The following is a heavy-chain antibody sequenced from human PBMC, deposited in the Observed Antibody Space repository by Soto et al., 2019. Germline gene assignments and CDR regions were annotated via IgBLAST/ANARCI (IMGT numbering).Heavy chain of an antibody. CDR1: GFSFSDYY. V-gene: IGHV3-11*01. D-gene: IGHD2-15*01. CDR2: ISSSGSTI. CDR3: ARNGYCSRDACSYGVDV. J-gene: IGHJ6*02. Sequence: QVQLVESGGGLVKPGGSLRLSCAASGFSFSDYYMSWIRQAPGKGLEWISYISSSGSTIYYADSVKGRFTVSRDNAKDSLGLQVNCLRAEDTAVYYCARNGYCSRDACSYGVDVWGQGTTVTVSS.